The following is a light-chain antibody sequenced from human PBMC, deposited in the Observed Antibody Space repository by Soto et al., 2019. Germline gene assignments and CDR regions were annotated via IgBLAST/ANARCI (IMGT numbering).Light chain of an antibody. CDR3: QQSYSTPWT. J-gene: IGKJ1*01. Sequence: DIQMTQSPSSLSASVGDRVTITCRASQSISSYLSWYQQKPGKAPNLLIYAASSLHSGVPSRFSGSGSGTDFTLSIISLQPEDFATYYCQQSYSTPWTFGQGTTVEIK. V-gene: IGKV1-39*01. CDR2: AAS. CDR1: QSISSY.